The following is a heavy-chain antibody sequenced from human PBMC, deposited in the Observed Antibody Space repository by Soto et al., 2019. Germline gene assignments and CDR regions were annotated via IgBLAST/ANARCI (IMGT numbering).Heavy chain of an antibody. CDR3: ARLRWGLWFDP. Sequence: PSETLSLTCTVSGGSISSSSYYWCWIRQPPGKGLEWIGSIYYSGSTYYNPPLKSRVTISVDTSKNQFSLKLSSVTAADTAVYYCARLRWGLWFDPWGQGTLVSVS. CDR1: GGSISSSSYY. V-gene: IGHV4-39*01. J-gene: IGHJ5*02. CDR2: IYYSGST. D-gene: IGHD7-27*01.